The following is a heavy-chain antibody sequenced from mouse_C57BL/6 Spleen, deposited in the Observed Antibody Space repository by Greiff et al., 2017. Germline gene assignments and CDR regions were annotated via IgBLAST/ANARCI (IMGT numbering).Heavy chain of an antibody. CDR2: INPSSGYT. V-gene: IGHV1-4*01. J-gene: IGHJ3*01. D-gene: IGHD2-2*01. CDR1: GYTFTSST. Sequence: QVQLQQSGAELARPGASVKMSCKASGYTFTSSTMHWVKQRPGQGLEWIGYINPSSGYTKYNQKFKDKATLTADKSSSTAYMQLSSLTSEDSAVYYCARSGYAQDWFAYWGQGTLVTVSA. CDR3: ARSGYAQDWFAY.